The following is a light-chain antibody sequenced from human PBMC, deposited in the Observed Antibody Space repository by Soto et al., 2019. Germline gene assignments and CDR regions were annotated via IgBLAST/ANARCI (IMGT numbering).Light chain of an antibody. V-gene: IGLV2-14*01. CDR2: EVS. Sequence: QSALTQPASVSGSPGQSITISCTGTSIYVGSYNYVSWYQQHPGKAPKLMIYEVSDRPSGISSRFSGSKSGNTASLTISGLQTEDEADYYCSSYTSSSTLFGTGTKVTVL. CDR3: SSYTSSSTL. J-gene: IGLJ1*01. CDR1: SIYVGSYNY.